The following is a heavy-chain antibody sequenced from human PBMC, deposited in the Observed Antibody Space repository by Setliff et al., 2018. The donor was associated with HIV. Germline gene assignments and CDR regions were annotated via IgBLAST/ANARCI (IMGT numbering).Heavy chain of an antibody. Sequence: PGGSLRLSCAASGFTFDSYGMHWVRQAPGKGLEWVAVIWYDGSNKYYADSVKGRFTISRDNSKNTLYLQMNSLRAEDTAVYYCAKDGPPNYYDSSGIDYWGQGTLVTVSS. CDR3: AKDGPPNYYDSSGIDY. CDR1: GFTFDSYG. V-gene: IGHV3-33*06. D-gene: IGHD3-22*01. CDR2: IWYDGSNK. J-gene: IGHJ4*02.